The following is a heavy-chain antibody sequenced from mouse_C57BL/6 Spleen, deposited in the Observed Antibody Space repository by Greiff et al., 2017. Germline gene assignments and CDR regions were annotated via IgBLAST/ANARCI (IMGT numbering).Heavy chain of an antibody. CDR1: GYTFTSYW. D-gene: IGHD1-1*01. J-gene: IGHJ2*01. V-gene: IGHV1-50*01. Sequence: QVQLQQPGAELVKPGASVKLSCKASGYTFTSYWMQWVKQRPGQGLEWIGEIDPSDNYTNYNQKFKGKATLTVDTSSSTAYMQLSSLTSEDSAVYYCARGGYGSSYNFDYWGQGTTLTVSS. CDR3: ARGGYGSSYNFDY. CDR2: IDPSDNYT.